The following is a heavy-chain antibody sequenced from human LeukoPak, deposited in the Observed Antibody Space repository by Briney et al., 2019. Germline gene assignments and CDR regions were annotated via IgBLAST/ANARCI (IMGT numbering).Heavy chain of an antibody. CDR3: AKGLTWDSTSCSD. V-gene: IGHV3-23*01. J-gene: IGHJ4*02. Sequence: GGSLRLSCAASGYSFSSYAMSWVRQAPGKGLEWVSAIVGSGSNMYYADSVKGRFTISRDNFKSTLYLQMNSLRAEDTAFYYCAKGLTWDSTSCSDWGQGTLVTVSS. CDR2: IVGSGSNM. CDR1: GYSFSSYA. D-gene: IGHD2-2*01.